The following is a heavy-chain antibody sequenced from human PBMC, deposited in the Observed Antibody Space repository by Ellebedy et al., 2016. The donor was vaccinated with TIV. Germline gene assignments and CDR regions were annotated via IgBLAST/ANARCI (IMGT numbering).Heavy chain of an antibody. J-gene: IGHJ3*01. Sequence: GGSLRLXXAASGFTFSSYWMSWVRQAPGKGLEWVANIKQDGSEKYYADSVEGRFTISRDNSKNTLYLRMNSLRAEDTALYYCAKDMTLLLPTAIGDAFDVWGQGTMVTV. CDR1: GFTFSSYW. D-gene: IGHD2-2*01. CDR3: AKDMTLLLPTAIGDAFDV. CDR2: IKQDGSEK. V-gene: IGHV3-7*01.